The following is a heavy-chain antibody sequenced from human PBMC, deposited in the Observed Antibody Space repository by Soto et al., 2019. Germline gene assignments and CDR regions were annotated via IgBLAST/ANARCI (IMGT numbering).Heavy chain of an antibody. CDR1: GFTFSSYS. J-gene: IGHJ6*02. CDR2: ISSGSSYI. CDR3: ARGRGGGNSGYYYGMDG. V-gene: IGHV3-21*01. D-gene: IGHD2-21*02. Sequence: PGGSLRLSCAASGFTFSSYSMNWVRQAPGKGLEWVSSISSGSSYIYYADSVKGRFTISRDNAKNSLYLQMNSLRAEDTAVYYCARGRGGGNSGYYYGMDGWGQGTTVTVSS.